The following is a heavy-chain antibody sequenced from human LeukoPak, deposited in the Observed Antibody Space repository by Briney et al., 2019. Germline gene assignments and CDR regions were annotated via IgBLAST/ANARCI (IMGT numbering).Heavy chain of an antibody. J-gene: IGHJ5*02. V-gene: IGHV3-66*01. Sequence: PGGSLRLSCAASGFTVRSTYMSWVRQAPGKGLEWVSIIYAGGSAYYADSVKGRFTISRDNSKNTLYLQMNSLRVEDTAVYYCARVDYSNWFDPWGQGTLVTVSS. D-gene: IGHD5-12*01. CDR3: ARVDYSNWFDP. CDR1: GFTVRSTY. CDR2: IYAGGSA.